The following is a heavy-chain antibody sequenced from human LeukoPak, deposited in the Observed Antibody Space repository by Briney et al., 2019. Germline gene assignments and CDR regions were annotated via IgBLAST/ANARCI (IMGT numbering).Heavy chain of an antibody. Sequence: ASVKVSCKASGYTFTSYGISWVRQAPGQGLEWMGWISAYNGNTNYAQKLQGRVTMTTDTSTSTAYMELRNLRSDDTAVYYCARDLRYCSSTSCSPLNYWGQGTLVTVSS. CDR1: GYTFTSYG. J-gene: IGHJ4*02. CDR2: ISAYNGNT. CDR3: ARDLRYCSSTSCSPLNY. V-gene: IGHV1-18*01. D-gene: IGHD2-2*01.